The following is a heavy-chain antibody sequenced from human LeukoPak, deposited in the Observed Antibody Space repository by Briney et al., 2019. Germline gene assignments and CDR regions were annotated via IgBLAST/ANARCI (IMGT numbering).Heavy chain of an antibody. D-gene: IGHD4-17*01. J-gene: IGHJ4*02. CDR1: GFTFSSYG. Sequence: GGSLRLSCAASGFTFSSYGMHWVRQAPGKGLEWVAFIRYDGGNKYYADSVKGRFTISRDNSKNTLYLQMNSLRAEDTAVYYCAEDLGPYGDYSFDYWGQGTLVTVSS. CDR2: IRYDGGNK. CDR3: AEDLGPYGDYSFDY. V-gene: IGHV3-30*02.